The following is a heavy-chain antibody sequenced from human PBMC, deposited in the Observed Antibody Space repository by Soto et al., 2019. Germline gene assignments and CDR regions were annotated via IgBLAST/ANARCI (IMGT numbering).Heavy chain of an antibody. CDR3: ARERRWEPLLY. J-gene: IGHJ4*02. CDR1: GYTFSDYG. D-gene: IGHD1-26*01. V-gene: IGHV1-18*01. CDR2: VSAYNRKT. Sequence: QVQLVQSGPEVKKPGASVKVSCKGSGYTFSDYGVTWVRQAPGQGLERLGWVSAYNRKTDYAQKFEDRATMTIDTSTNTAYLELRGLTPDDTAVSYCARERRWEPLLYWGQGTL.